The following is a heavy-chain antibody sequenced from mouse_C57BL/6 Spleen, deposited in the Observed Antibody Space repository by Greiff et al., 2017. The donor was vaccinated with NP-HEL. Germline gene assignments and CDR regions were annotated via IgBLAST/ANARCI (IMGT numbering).Heavy chain of an antibody. Sequence: EVMLVESGGGLVKPGGSLKLSCAASGFTFSDYGMHWVRQAPEKGLEWVAYISSGSSTIYYADTVKGRFTISRDNAKNTLFLQMTSLSSEDTAMYYCARRDGYSFAYWGQGTLVTVSA. J-gene: IGHJ3*01. CDR1: GFTFSDYG. CDR3: ARRDGYSFAY. V-gene: IGHV5-17*01. CDR2: ISSGSSTI. D-gene: IGHD2-3*01.